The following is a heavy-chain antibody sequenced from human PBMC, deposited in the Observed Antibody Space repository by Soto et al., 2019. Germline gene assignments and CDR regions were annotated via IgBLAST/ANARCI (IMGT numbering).Heavy chain of an antibody. CDR1: GFTFSDYY. V-gene: IGHV3-11*06. Sequence: GGSLRLSCAASGFTFSDYYMRWIRQAPGKGLERVSYISSSSSYTNYADSVKGRFTISRDNAKNSLYLQMNSLRAEVTVVYYCARDRRSDPFPYYYYGMDVWGQGT. CDR2: ISSSSSYT. CDR3: ARDRRSDPFPYYYYGMDV. J-gene: IGHJ6*02. D-gene: IGHD6-25*01.